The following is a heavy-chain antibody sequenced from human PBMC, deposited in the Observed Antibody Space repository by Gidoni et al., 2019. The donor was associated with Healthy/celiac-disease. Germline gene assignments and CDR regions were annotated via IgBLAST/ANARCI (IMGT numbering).Heavy chain of an antibody. CDR2: ISWNRGSI. CDR3: AKASITIFGVGYGMDV. D-gene: IGHD3-3*01. V-gene: IGHV3-9*01. Sequence: EVQLVESGGGLVQPGRSLRLYCAASGFTFDDYAMHWVRQAPGKGLGWVSGISWNRGSIGYADSVKGRFTISRDNAKNSLYLQMNSLRAEDTALYYCAKASITIFGVGYGMDVWGQGTTVTVSS. J-gene: IGHJ6*02. CDR1: GFTFDDYA.